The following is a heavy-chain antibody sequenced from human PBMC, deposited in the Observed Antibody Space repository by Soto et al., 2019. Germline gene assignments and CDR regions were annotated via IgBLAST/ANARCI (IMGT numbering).Heavy chain of an antibody. D-gene: IGHD2-2*01. Sequence: ASVKVSCKASGFTFTSSAVQWVRQARGQRLEWIGWIVVGSGNTNYAQKFQERVTITRDMSTSTAYMELRSLRSDDTAVYYCARVVVVPAAIEGPNYYGMDVWGQGTTVTVSS. CDR3: ARVVVVPAAIEGPNYYGMDV. CDR1: GFTFTSSA. CDR2: IVVGSGNT. V-gene: IGHV1-58*01. J-gene: IGHJ6*02.